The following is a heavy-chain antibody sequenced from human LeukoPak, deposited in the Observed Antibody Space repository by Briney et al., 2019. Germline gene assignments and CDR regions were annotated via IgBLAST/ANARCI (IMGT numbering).Heavy chain of an antibody. Sequence: GGSLRLSCAASGSTFSSYAMSWVRQAPGKGLEWVSSIFGSGAGTQYADSVKGRFTISRDNSKNTLYLQMNSLRAEDTAVYYCAKDLISPRSVGSSEKVDYWGQGTLVTVSS. CDR2: IFGSGAGT. V-gene: IGHV3-23*01. CDR3: AKDLISPRSVGSSEKVDY. CDR1: GSTFSSYA. D-gene: IGHD3-10*01. J-gene: IGHJ4*02.